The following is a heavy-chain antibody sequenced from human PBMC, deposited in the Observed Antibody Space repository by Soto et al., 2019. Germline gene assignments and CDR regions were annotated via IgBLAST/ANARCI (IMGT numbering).Heavy chain of an antibody. J-gene: IGHJ4*02. CDR3: ASAYCSSTSCPPRY. CDR2: INHSGST. V-gene: IGHV4-34*01. Sequence: QVQLQQWGAGLLKPSETLSFTCAVYGGSFSGYYWSWIRQPPGKGLEWIGEINHSGSTNYNPSHKSRVTISVDTSKNQFSLKLSSVTAADTAVDYCASAYCSSTSCPPRYWGQGTLVTVFS. D-gene: IGHD2-2*01. CDR1: GGSFSGYY.